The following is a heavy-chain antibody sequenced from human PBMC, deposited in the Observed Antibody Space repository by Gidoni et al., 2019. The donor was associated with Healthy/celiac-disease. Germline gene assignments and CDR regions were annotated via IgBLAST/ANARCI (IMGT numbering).Heavy chain of an antibody. V-gene: IGHV3-9*01. Sequence: EVQLVESGGGLVQPGRSLRLSCAASGFTFDDYAMHWVRQAPGKGLEWVSGISWNSGSIGYADSVKGRFTISRDNAKNSLYLQMNSLRAEDTALYYCAKDFYYYDSSGYDAFDIWGQGTMVTVSS. J-gene: IGHJ3*02. D-gene: IGHD3-22*01. CDR3: AKDFYYYDSSGYDAFDI. CDR1: GFTFDDYA. CDR2: ISWNSGSI.